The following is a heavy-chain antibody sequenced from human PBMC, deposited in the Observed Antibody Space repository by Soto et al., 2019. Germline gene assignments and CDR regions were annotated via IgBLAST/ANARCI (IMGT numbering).Heavy chain of an antibody. D-gene: IGHD4-4*01. Sequence: ASVKVSCKASGYTFTSYGISWVRQAPGQGLEWMGWISAYNGSTNYAQKLQGRVTMTTDTSTSTACMELRSLRSDDTAVYYCARPGTVIPPPDYYGMDVWGQGTTVTVSS. CDR3: ARPGTVIPPPDYYGMDV. CDR2: ISAYNGST. J-gene: IGHJ6*02. V-gene: IGHV1-18*01. CDR1: GYTFTSYG.